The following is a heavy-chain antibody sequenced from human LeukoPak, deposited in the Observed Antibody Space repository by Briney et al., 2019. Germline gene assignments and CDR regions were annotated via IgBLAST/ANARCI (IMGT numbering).Heavy chain of an antibody. D-gene: IGHD2-15*01. V-gene: IGHV4-39*07. CDR3: ARVLRSRKLLGYYYYMDV. J-gene: IGHJ6*03. CDR2: IYYSGST. CDR1: GGSISSSSYY. Sequence: PSETLSLTCTVSGGSISSSSYYWGWIRQPPGKGLEWIGSIYYSGSTYYNPSLKSRVTISVDTSKNQFSLKLSSVTAADTAVYYCARVLRSRKLLGYYYYMDVWGKGTTVTISS.